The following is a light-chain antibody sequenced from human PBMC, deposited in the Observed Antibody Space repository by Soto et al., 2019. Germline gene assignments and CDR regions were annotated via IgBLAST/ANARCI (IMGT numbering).Light chain of an antibody. J-gene: IGKJ1*01. CDR2: GAS. CDR3: QQYNNWPPWT. CDR1: QRVSSN. V-gene: IGKV3-15*01. Sequence: EIVMTQSPATLSVSPGERATLSCRASQRVSSNLAWYQQRPGQAPRLLIYGASTRATGIPVRFSGSGSETEFTLTISSLQSEDFAVYYCQQYNNWPPWTFGQGTKVDIK.